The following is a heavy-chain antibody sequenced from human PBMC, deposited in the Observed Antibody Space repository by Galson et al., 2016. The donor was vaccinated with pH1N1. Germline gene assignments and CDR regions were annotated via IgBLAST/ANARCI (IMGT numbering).Heavy chain of an antibody. D-gene: IGHD3-10*01. CDR3: AKEVTSGSPLGYYFSYGLDV. J-gene: IGHJ6*02. Sequence: SLRLSCAASGFTFSDFVMHWVRQAPGRGLEWVALIWYEGSNKYYADSVKGRFTISRGNSKTTLYLQASSLRPEDTAIYYCAKEVTSGSPLGYYFSYGLDVWGQGTTVTVSS. CDR1: GFTFSDFV. V-gene: IGHV3-33*03. CDR2: IWYEGSNK.